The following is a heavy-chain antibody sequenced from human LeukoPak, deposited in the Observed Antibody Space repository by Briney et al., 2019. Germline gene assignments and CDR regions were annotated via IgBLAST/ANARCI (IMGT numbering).Heavy chain of an antibody. J-gene: IGHJ6*02. Sequence: ASVKVSCKASGYSFIGYYIHWVRQTPGQGLEWLGWIQPNSGVTNYAQKFQGGVTMTSDTSITTASMELSGLRSDDTAVYYCARDQGQSIGWFGYYYYYGMDVWGQGTTVSVSS. CDR2: IQPNSGVT. V-gene: IGHV1-2*02. CDR1: GYSFIGYY. CDR3: ARDQGQSIGWFGYYYYYGMDV. D-gene: IGHD3-10*01.